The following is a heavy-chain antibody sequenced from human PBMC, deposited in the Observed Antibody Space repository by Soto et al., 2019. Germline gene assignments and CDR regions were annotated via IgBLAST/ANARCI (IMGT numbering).Heavy chain of an antibody. J-gene: IGHJ4*02. V-gene: IGHV3-23*01. D-gene: IGHD3-22*01. Sequence: PGGSLRLSCAASGFTFSSYAMSWVRQAPGKGLEWVSAISGSGGSTYYADSVKGRFTISRDNSKNTLYLQMNSLRAEDTAVYYCAKDIGYYYDSSGAGTFEYWGQGTLVTGSS. CDR3: AKDIGYYYDSSGAGTFEY. CDR1: GFTFSSYA. CDR2: ISGSGGST.